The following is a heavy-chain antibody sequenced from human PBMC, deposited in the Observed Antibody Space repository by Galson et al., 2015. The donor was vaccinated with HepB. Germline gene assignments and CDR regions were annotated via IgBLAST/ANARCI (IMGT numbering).Heavy chain of an antibody. J-gene: IGHJ6*02. CDR3: AVWSLYYYGMDV. D-gene: IGHD1-26*01. V-gene: IGHV3-74*01. Sequence: SLRLSCAASGFTFSGHWMHWVRQAPGKGLVWVSRINTDGSGTNYTDSVKGRFTISRDNAKNTLYLQMNNLRAEDTAVYYCAVWSLYYYGMDVWGQGTTVTVSS. CDR2: INTDGSGT. CDR1: GFTFSGHW.